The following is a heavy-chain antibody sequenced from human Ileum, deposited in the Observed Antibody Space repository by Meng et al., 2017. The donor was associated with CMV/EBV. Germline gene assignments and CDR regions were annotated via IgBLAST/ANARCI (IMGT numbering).Heavy chain of an antibody. V-gene: IGHV1-2*02. J-gene: IGHJ4*02. Sequence: AFGYSFTDRYLHWVRQAPGQWLEWMGWINPNNGVTDFAQKFQDRIILTRDTSITTAYMELSQLGSDDTAIYYCATDDCSGGNCNPRYWSQGTLVTVSS. CDR1: GYSFTDRY. CDR2: INPNNGVT. CDR3: ATDDCSGGNCNPRY. D-gene: IGHD2-15*01.